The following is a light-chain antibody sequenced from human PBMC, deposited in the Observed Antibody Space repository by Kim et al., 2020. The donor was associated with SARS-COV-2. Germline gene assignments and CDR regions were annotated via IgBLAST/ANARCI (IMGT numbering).Light chain of an antibody. V-gene: IGLV3-1*01. Sequence: GSQGQTASITCSGDKLGDKYACWYQQKPGQSPVLVIYQDSKRPSGIPERFSGSNSGNTATLTISGTQAMDEADYYCQAWDSSTGVFGGGTQLTVL. CDR3: QAWDSSTGV. CDR2: QDS. CDR1: KLGDKY. J-gene: IGLJ7*01.